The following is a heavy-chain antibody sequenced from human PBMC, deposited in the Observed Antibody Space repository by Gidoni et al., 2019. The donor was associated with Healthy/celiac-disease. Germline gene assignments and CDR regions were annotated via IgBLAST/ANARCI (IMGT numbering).Heavy chain of an antibody. CDR2: FDTEDGET. D-gene: IGHD6-13*01. CDR3: ATGVAAAGHYYYYGMDV. CDR1: GSTLTELA. Sequence: QVQLVPYGAEVKKPGPSVKVSCKVSGSTLTELAMHWVRQAPGKGLEWMGCFDTEDGETIYAQKFQGRVTMTEDTSTDTAYMELSSLRSEDTAVYYCATGVAAAGHYYYYGMDVWGQGTTVTVSS. V-gene: IGHV1-24*01. J-gene: IGHJ6*02.